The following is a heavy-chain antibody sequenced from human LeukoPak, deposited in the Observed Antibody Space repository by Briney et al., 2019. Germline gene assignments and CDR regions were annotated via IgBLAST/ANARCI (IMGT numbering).Heavy chain of an antibody. CDR2: VRKYSGNA. CDR1: NYTFTDYD. J-gene: IGHJ4*02. D-gene: IGHD4-17*01. CDR3: AREDDRSFGAYDC. Sequence: ASVKVSCKASNYTFTDYDITWVRQAPGQGLEWMGWVRKYSGNADYAPKFQGRVSMTTDTSTRTAYMELRSLRPDDTAVYFCAREDDRSFGAYDCWGQGTLVTVSS. V-gene: IGHV1-18*01.